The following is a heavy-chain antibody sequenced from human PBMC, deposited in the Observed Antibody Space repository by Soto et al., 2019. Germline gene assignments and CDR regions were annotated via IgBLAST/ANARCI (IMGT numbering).Heavy chain of an antibody. CDR3: ARDVEVRRPWNYVPYYYGMDV. D-gene: IGHD1-7*01. CDR1: GFTFSSYA. Sequence: GGSLRLSCAASGFTFSSYAMHWVRQAPGKGLEWVAVISYDGSNKYYADSVKGRFTISRDNSKNTLYLQMNSLRAEDTALYYCARDVEVRRPWNYVPYYYGMDVWGQGTTVTVSS. J-gene: IGHJ6*02. V-gene: IGHV3-30-3*01. CDR2: ISYDGSNK.